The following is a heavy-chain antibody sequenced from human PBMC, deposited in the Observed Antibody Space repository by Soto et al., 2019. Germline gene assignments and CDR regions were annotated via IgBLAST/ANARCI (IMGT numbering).Heavy chain of an antibody. CDR1: GFTFSSSG. Sequence: QVQLVESGGGVVQPGRSLRLSCAASGFTFSSSGMHWVRQAPGKGLEWVAVISYDGSNQYADSVKGRFTISRDNSKNTLYLRMDCLRVEDTAVYYCAKDHGWELLLNHFAFRGQGTLVTVSS. CDR3: AKDHGWELLLNHFAF. V-gene: IGHV3-30*18. J-gene: IGHJ4*02. D-gene: IGHD1-26*01. CDR2: ISYDGSNQ.